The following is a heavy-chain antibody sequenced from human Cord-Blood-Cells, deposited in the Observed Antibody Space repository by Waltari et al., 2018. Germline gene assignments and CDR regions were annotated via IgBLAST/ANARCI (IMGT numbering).Heavy chain of an antibody. J-gene: IGHJ1*01. CDR3: ARPRTGTEYFQH. D-gene: IGHD1-1*01. CDR2: ISYDGSNK. Sequence: QVQLVESGGGVVQPGRSLRLSCAASGFTFSSYAMHWVRPAPGKGLEWVAVISYDGSNKYYADSVKGRFTISRDNSKNTLYRQMNSLRAEDTAVYYWARPRTGTEYFQHWGQGTLVTVSS. CDR1: GFTFSSYA. V-gene: IGHV3-30-3*01.